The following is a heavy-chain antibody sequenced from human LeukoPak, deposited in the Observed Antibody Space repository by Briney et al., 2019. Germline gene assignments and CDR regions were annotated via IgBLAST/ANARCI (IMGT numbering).Heavy chain of an antibody. CDR2: IYYSGST. J-gene: IGHJ4*02. CDR1: GASISIGFYY. V-gene: IGHV4-31*03. CDR3: ARGPYRNSFDY. D-gene: IGHD4-11*01. Sequence: PSQTLSLTCTVSGASISIGFYYGSWIRQHPGKGLEWIGYIYYSGSTYYNPSLKSRVTMSVDTSKNQFSLKLSSVTAADTAVYYCARGPYRNSFDYWGQGTLVTVSS.